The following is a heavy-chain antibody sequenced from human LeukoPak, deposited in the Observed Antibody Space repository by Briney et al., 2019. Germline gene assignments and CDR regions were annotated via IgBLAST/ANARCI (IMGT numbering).Heavy chain of an antibody. CDR1: GGSISSGGYY. CDR3: ARRPYSNYAACFDY. V-gene: IGHV4-31*03. Sequence: SQTLSLTCTVSGGSISSGGYYWSWLRQHPGQGLEWIGYIYYSGSTYYNPSLKRRVTISVDTSKNQFSLKLSSVTAADTAVYYCARRPYSNYAACFDYWGQGTLVTVSS. D-gene: IGHD4-11*01. J-gene: IGHJ4*02. CDR2: IYYSGST.